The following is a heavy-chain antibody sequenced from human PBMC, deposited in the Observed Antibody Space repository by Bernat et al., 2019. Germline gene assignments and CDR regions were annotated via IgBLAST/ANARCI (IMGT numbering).Heavy chain of an antibody. Sequence: QVQLVESGGGVVQPGGSLRLSCATSGFTFSNYGMHWVRQAPGKGLEWVAFIRYDGSNKNHADSVKGRFTISRDNSKNTLFLQMNSLRVEDTAVYFCVKDRGRGYTYGVGGDDYWGQGTLVTVSS. CDR1: GFTFSNYG. CDR3: VKDRGRGYTYGVGGDDY. CDR2: IRYDGSNK. D-gene: IGHD5-18*01. J-gene: IGHJ4*02. V-gene: IGHV3-30*02.